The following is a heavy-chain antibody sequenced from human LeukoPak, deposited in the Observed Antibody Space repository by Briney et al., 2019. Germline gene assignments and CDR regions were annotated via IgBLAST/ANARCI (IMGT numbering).Heavy chain of an antibody. CDR3: ASDYGGNSNAFDI. D-gene: IGHD4-23*01. J-gene: IGHJ3*02. Sequence: GRSLRLSCAASGFTFSSYGMHWVRQALGKGLEWVAVISYDGSNKYYADSVKGRFTISRDNSKNTLYLQMNSLRAEDTAVYYCASDYGGNSNAFDIWGQGTMVTVSS. V-gene: IGHV3-30*03. CDR2: ISYDGSNK. CDR1: GFTFSSYG.